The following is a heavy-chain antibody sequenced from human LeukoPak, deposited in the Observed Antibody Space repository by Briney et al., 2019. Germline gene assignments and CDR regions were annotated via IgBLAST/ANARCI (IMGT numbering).Heavy chain of an antibody. CDR1: GFTFSIYW. CDR3: ARNSTTSRGIVD. CDR2: ISSDGSST. Sequence: GGSLRLSCAASGFTFSIYWMHWVRQAPGKGPVWVSRISSDGSSTSYADSVKGRFTISRDNAKNTLYLQMNSLRAEDTAVYHCARNSTTSRGIVDWGQGTPVTVSS. V-gene: IGHV3-74*01. D-gene: IGHD2-15*01. J-gene: IGHJ4*02.